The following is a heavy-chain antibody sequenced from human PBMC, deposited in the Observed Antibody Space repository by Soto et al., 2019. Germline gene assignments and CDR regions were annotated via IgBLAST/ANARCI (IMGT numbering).Heavy chain of an antibody. V-gene: IGHV1-3*01. Sequence: GASVKVSCKASGYTFTSYAMHWVRQAPGQRLEWMGWINAGNGNTKYSQKFQGRVTITRDTSASTAYMELSSLRSEDTAVYYCARGEGQQLAPTLDWFDPWGRGTLVTVSS. D-gene: IGHD6-13*01. CDR2: INAGNGNT. J-gene: IGHJ5*02. CDR1: GYTFTSYA. CDR3: ARGEGQQLAPTLDWFDP.